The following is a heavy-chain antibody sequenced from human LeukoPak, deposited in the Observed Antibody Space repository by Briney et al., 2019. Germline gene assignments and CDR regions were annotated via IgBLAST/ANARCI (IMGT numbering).Heavy chain of an antibody. J-gene: IGHJ4*02. CDR3: ARDRGYSGYDWVVFDY. V-gene: IGHV4-59*01. CDR1: GGSISSYY. Sequence: SSETLSLTCTVSGGSISSYYWSWIRQPPGKGLEWIGYIYYSGSTNYNPSLKSRVTISVDTSKNQFSLKLSSVTAADTAVYYCARDRGYSGYDWVVFDYWGQGTLVTVSS. D-gene: IGHD5-12*01. CDR2: IYYSGST.